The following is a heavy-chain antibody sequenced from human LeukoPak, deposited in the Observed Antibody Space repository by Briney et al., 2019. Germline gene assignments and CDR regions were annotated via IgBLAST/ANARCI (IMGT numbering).Heavy chain of an antibody. J-gene: IGHJ4*02. CDR2: ISSSGGI. V-gene: IGHV3-48*03. Sequence: GESLRLSCAASGFTFSSYEMNWVRQAPGKGLEWVAYISSSGGIHYADSVKGRFTISRDNSKNTLYLQMNSLRAEDTAVHYCARDREFYDILTGYKVSHYFDYWGQGTLVTVSS. CDR3: ARDREFYDILTGYKVSHYFDY. D-gene: IGHD3-9*01. CDR1: GFTFSSYE.